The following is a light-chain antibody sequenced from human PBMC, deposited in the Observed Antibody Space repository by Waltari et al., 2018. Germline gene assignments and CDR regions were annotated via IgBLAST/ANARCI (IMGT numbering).Light chain of an antibody. CDR1: QSVRRN. J-gene: IGKJ4*01. Sequence: EIVMTQSPATMSVSPGERASLSCRASQSVRRNLAWYQQKPGQAPRLLIYDASTRATGVPARFSGSGSGTEFTLTISSLQSEDFAVYYCQQYNSWPLTFGGGTKVEIK. CDR3: QQYNSWPLT. V-gene: IGKV3-15*01. CDR2: DAS.